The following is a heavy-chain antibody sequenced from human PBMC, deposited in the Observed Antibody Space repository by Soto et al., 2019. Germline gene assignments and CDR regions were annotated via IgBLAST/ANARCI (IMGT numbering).Heavy chain of an antibody. Sequence: GGSLRLSCAASGFTFSSYSINWVRQAPGKGLEWVSYISSSSSNIYYADSVKGRFTISRDNAKNSLYLQMNSLGAEDTAVYYCARAGAYYYYYMDVWGKGTTVTVSS. CDR2: ISSSSSNI. CDR3: ARAGAYYYYYMDV. V-gene: IGHV3-48*01. D-gene: IGHD3-10*01. CDR1: GFTFSSYS. J-gene: IGHJ6*03.